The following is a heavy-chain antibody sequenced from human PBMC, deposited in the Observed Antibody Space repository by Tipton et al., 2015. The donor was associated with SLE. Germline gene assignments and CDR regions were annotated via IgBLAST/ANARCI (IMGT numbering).Heavy chain of an antibody. J-gene: IGHJ4*02. D-gene: IGHD6-6*01. CDR3: ARSYSSSRWGFDY. CDR2: IYYSGST. Sequence: TLSLTCTVSGASISDYYWTWIRQFPGKGLEWIGYIYYSGSTNYNPSLKSRVTISVDTSKNQFSLRLSSVTAADTAVYYCARSYSSSRWGFDYWGQGTLVTVSS. V-gene: IGHV4-59*01. CDR1: GASISDYY.